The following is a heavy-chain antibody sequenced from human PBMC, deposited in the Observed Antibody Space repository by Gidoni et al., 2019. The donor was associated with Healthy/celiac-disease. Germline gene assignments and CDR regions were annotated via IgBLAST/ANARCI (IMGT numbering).Heavy chain of an antibody. CDR1: GFTVSSYA. CDR3: AKDPQGDWLLSN. Sequence: EVQLLESGGGLVQPGGSLRLSCAASGFTVSSYAMSWVRQAPGKGLEWVSAISGSGGSTYYADSVKGRFTISRDNSKNTLYLQMNSLRAEDTAVYYCAKDPQGDWLLSNWGQGTLVTVSS. J-gene: IGHJ4*02. CDR2: ISGSGGST. V-gene: IGHV3-23*01. D-gene: IGHD3-9*01.